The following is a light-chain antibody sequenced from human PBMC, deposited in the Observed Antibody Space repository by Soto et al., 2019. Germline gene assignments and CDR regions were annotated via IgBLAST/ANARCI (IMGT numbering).Light chain of an antibody. V-gene: IGKV1-6*01. J-gene: IGKJ1*01. CDR1: QGVRND. Sequence: AIPLTQSPSSLSASIGDRVTITCRASQGVRNDLAWYQQKPGKAPTVLIYAASSLQSGVPSRFSGSGSDTDFTLTINSLQPEDFATYYCLQDYSYPRTFGQGTKVEL. CDR2: AAS. CDR3: LQDYSYPRT.